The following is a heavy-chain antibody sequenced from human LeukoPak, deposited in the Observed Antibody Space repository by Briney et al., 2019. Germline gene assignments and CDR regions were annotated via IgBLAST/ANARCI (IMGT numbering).Heavy chain of an antibody. J-gene: IGHJ4*02. D-gene: IGHD1-20*01. CDR3: ATLTGTTYPYYFDF. V-gene: IGHV4-59*01. Sequence: PSETLSLTCTVSGDSISSYYWNWIRQPPGRGLEWIGQVYYSGSTNYNPSLKSRVTISIDTAKNQFSLRLRSVTAADTAVYYCATLTGTTYPYYFDFWGQATLVTVSS. CDR2: VYYSGST. CDR1: GDSISSYY.